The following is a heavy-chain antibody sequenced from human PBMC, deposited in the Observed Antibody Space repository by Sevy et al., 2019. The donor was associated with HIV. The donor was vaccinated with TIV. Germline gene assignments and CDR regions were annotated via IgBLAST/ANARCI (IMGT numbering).Heavy chain of an antibody. Sequence: GGSLRLSCAVSGFTVSSNYMIWVRQAPGKGLEWVSIIYSGGNTYYADSVKGRFTISRDISKNTLYLQMNSLRAEDTAVYYCASDLGVDYYGMDVWGQGTTVTVSS. CDR3: ASDLGVDYYGMDV. V-gene: IGHV3-53*01. CDR1: GFTVSSNY. D-gene: IGHD2-21*01. J-gene: IGHJ6*02. CDR2: IYSGGNT.